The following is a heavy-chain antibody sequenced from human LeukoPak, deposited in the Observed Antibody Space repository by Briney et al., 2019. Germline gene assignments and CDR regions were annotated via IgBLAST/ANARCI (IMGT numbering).Heavy chain of an antibody. D-gene: IGHD5-24*01. V-gene: IGHV1-46*01. J-gene: IGHJ3*02. Sequence: ASVKVSCKASEGTFVSYAVTWLRQAPGHGLEWVGVFNPSGGSTSYAQKFQGRVTMTRDTSTSTVYMELSSLRSDDAAVYYCARVRDGYNDAFDIWGQGTMVTVSS. CDR2: FNPSGGST. CDR1: EGTFVSYA. CDR3: ARVRDGYNDAFDI.